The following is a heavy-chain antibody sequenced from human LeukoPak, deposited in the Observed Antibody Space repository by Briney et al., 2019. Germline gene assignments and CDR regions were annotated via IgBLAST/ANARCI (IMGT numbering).Heavy chain of an antibody. Sequence: SETLSLTCAVSGYSLSSGYYWGWIRQPPGKGLEWIGSIYHSGSTYYSPSLKSRVTISVDTSKNQFPLKLSSVTAADTAVYYCARNQPIDYWGQGTLVTLSS. CDR1: GYSLSSGYY. J-gene: IGHJ4*02. V-gene: IGHV4-38-2*01. D-gene: IGHD1-14*01. CDR2: IYHSGST. CDR3: ARNQPIDY.